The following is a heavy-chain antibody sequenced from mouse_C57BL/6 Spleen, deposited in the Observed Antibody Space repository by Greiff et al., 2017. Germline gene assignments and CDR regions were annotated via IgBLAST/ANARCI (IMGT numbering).Heavy chain of an antibody. Sequence: QVQLQQSGAELAKPGASVKLSCKASGYTFTSYWMHWVKQRPGQGLEWIGYINPSSGYTKYNQKFKDKDTLTADKSSSTAYMQLSSLTYEDSAVYYCARDGTTGAGVDYWGQGTTLTVSS. CDR2: INPSSGYT. D-gene: IGHD1-1*01. CDR1: GYTFTSYW. CDR3: ARDGTTGAGVDY. V-gene: IGHV1-7*01. J-gene: IGHJ2*01.